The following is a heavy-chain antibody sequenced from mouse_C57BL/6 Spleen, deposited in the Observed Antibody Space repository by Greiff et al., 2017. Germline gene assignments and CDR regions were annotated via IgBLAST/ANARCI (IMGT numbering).Heavy chain of an antibody. V-gene: IGHV1-80*01. Sequence: QVQLQQSGAELVKPGASVKISCKASGYAFSSYWMNWVKQRPGTGLEWIGQIYPGDGDTNYNGKFKGKATLTADKSSSTAYMQLSSLTSEDSAVYFCARGPPNWAFAYWGQGTLVTVSA. CDR1: GYAFSSYW. J-gene: IGHJ3*01. CDR2: IYPGDGDT. D-gene: IGHD4-1*01. CDR3: ARGPPNWAFAY.